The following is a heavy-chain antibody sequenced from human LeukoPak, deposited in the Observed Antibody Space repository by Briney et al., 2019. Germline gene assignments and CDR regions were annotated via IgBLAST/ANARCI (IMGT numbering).Heavy chain of an antibody. CDR2: VKPDGNEK. J-gene: IGHJ4*01. Sequence: GGSLRLSCAASGFTFSNYWMTWARQAPGRGLEWVATVKPDGNEKFYVDSVKGRFAISRDNARNSVYLEMNSLRVEDTAVYLCARGDLDYWGQGTLVTVSS. V-gene: IGHV3-7*01. CDR3: ARGDLDY. CDR1: GFTFSNYW.